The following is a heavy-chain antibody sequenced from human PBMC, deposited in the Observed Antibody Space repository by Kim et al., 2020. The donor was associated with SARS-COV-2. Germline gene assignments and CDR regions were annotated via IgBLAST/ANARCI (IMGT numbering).Heavy chain of an antibody. CDR3: AKWARGYCGGGSCYWFDP. Sequence: SETLSLTCTVSGYSISSGYHWGWIRQPPGKGLEWIGSIYHSGSTYYNSSLKSRVSLSLDTSKNQFSLKLSSVTAADTAMYYCAKWARGYCGGGSCYWFDPWGQGTVVTVS. J-gene: IGHJ5*02. CDR2: IYHSGST. CDR1: GYSISSGYH. D-gene: IGHD2-15*01. V-gene: IGHV4-38-2*02.